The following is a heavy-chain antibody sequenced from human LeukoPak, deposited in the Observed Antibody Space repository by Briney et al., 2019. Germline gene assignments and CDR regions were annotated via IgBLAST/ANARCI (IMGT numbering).Heavy chain of an antibody. Sequence: GGSLRLSCAASGFTFDDYAMHWVRQAPGKGLEWVSGISWNSGSIGYADSVKGRFTISRGNAKNSLYLQMNSLRAEDMALYYCAKASYEGAFDIWGQGTMVTVSS. D-gene: IGHD5-12*01. CDR3: AKASYEGAFDI. CDR1: GFTFDDYA. CDR2: ISWNSGSI. J-gene: IGHJ3*02. V-gene: IGHV3-9*03.